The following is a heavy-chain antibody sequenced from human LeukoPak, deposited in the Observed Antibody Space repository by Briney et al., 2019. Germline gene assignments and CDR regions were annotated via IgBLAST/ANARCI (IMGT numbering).Heavy chain of an antibody. CDR1: GGSISGSSYY. D-gene: IGHD3-16*02. CDR3: ARDSLMITFGGVIGVFDY. J-gene: IGHJ4*02. V-gene: IGHV4-39*02. Sequence: SETLSLTCTVSGGSISGSSYYWGWIRQPPGKGLEWIGSIYYSGSTYYNPSLKSRVTISVDTSKNQFSLKLSSVTAADTAVYYCARDSLMITFGGVIGVFDYWGQGTLVTVSS. CDR2: IYYSGST.